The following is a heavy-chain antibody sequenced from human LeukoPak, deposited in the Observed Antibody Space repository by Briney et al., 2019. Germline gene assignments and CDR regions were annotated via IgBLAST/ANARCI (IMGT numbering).Heavy chain of an antibody. CDR3: AREGPRYSSSGTFDY. CDR2: IYYSGST. Sequence: PSQTLSLTCTVSGGSISSGGYYWSWIRQHPGKGLEWIGYIYYSGSTYYNPSLKSRVTISVDTSKNQFSLKLSSVTAADTAVYYCAREGPRYSSSGTFDYWGQGTLVTVSS. J-gene: IGHJ4*02. V-gene: IGHV4-31*03. D-gene: IGHD6-13*01. CDR1: GGSISSGGYY.